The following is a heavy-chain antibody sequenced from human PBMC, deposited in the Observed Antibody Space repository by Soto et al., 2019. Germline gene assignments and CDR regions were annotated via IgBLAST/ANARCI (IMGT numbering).Heavy chain of an antibody. CDR2: ISSNGGST. V-gene: IGHV3-64*01. CDR1: GFTFSSYA. D-gene: IGHD6-19*01. Sequence: PGGSLRLSCAASGFTFSSYAMHWVRQAPGKGLEYVSAISSNGGSTYYANSVKGRFTISRDNSKNTLYLQMGSLRAEDMAVYYCARSPKYSSGWYDYWGQGTLVTVSS. J-gene: IGHJ4*02. CDR3: ARSPKYSSGWYDY.